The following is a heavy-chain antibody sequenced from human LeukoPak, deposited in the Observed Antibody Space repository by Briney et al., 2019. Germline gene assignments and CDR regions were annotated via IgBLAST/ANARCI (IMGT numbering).Heavy chain of an antibody. CDR1: GGSISSSNHY. V-gene: IGHV4-39*07. D-gene: IGHD3-3*01. J-gene: IGHJ5*02. Sequence: SETLSPTCTVSGGSISSSNHYWGWIRQPPGKGLEWIGSTLYTGTTHYNPSFKSRATLSVDTSKKQVSLRLTSVTAADTAVYYCARLTIFGVLTINWFDPWGQGTLVTVSS. CDR3: ARLTIFGVLTINWFDP. CDR2: TLYTGTT.